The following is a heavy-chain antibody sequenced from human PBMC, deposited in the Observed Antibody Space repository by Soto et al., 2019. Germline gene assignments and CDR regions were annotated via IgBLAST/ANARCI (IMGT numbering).Heavy chain of an antibody. Sequence: ASVKVSCKASGYTFTRSGISWVRQAPGQGLEWLGWINPDNGNTNYAQHLQGRVSLTTDTSTSTAYMDLRSLRSDDTAVYYCARTENSRPPPLYDFWSGYYKGWFDPWGQGTLVTVSS. D-gene: IGHD3-3*01. CDR1: GYTFTRSG. V-gene: IGHV1-18*01. CDR2: INPDNGNT. J-gene: IGHJ5*02. CDR3: ARTENSRPPPLYDFWSGYYKGWFDP.